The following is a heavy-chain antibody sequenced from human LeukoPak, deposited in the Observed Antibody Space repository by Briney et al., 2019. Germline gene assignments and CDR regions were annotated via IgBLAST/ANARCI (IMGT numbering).Heavy chain of an antibody. CDR3: ARHMAAAAYYDY. V-gene: IGHV4-39*01. CDR1: GGSISSSSYY. J-gene: IGHJ4*02. Sequence: SETLSLTCTVSGGSISSSSYYWGWIRQPPGKGLEWIGSIYYSGSTYYNPSLKSRVTISVDTSKNQFSLKLSSVPAADTAVYYCARHMAAAAYYDYWGQGTLVTVSS. D-gene: IGHD6-13*01. CDR2: IYYSGST.